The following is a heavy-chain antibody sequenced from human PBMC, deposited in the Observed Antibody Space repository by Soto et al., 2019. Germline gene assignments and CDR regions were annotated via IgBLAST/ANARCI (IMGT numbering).Heavy chain of an antibody. CDR3: AGVYCSGGSCYHLDD. V-gene: IGHV3-74*01. J-gene: IGHJ4*02. CDR1: GFTFSSYW. CDR2: INSDGSST. Sequence: PGGSLRLSCAASGFTFSSYWMHWVRQAPGKGLVWVSRINSDGSSTSYADSVKGRFTISRDNAKNTLYLQMNSLRAEDTAVYYCAGVYCSGGSCYHLDDWGQGTLVTVSS. D-gene: IGHD2-15*01.